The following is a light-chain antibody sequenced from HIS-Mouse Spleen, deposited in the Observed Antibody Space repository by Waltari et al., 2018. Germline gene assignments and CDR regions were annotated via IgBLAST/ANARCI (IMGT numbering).Light chain of an antibody. V-gene: IGLV3-19*01. Sequence: SSELTQDPAVSVALGQTVRITCQGDSLRSYYASWYQQKPGQAPVLVIYGKNNRPSGIPDRFSGSSSVNTASLAITGARAEDKADYYCSSRDSSGNHVVFGGETKLTVL. J-gene: IGLJ2*01. CDR1: SLRSYY. CDR3: SSRDSSGNHVV. CDR2: GKN.